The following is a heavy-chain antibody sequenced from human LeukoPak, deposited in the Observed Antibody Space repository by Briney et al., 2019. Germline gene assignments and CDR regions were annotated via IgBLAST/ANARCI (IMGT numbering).Heavy chain of an antibody. CDR1: GGSISSGGYS. J-gene: IGHJ5*02. CDR3: ARVVYGDTPNKNWFDP. Sequence: SETLSLTCAVSGGSISSGGYSWSWIRQPPGKGLEWIGYIYHSGSTYYNPSLKSRVTISVDRSKNQFSLKLSSVTAAGTAVYYCARVVYGDTPNKNWFDPWGQGTLVTVSS. V-gene: IGHV4-30-2*01. D-gene: IGHD4-17*01. CDR2: IYHSGST.